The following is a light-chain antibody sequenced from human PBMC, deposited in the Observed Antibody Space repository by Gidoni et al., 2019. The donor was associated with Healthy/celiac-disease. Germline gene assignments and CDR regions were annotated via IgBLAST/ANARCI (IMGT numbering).Light chain of an antibody. CDR1: QSVRSSY. V-gene: IGKV3-20*01. J-gene: IGKJ1*01. CDR2: GAS. CDR3: QQYGSPTWT. Sequence: EIVLTQSPGTLSLSPGERATLACRASQSVRSSYLAWYQKKPGQAPRLLIYGASSRATGIPDRFSGSESGTDFTLTISRLEPEDFAVYYCQQYGSPTWTFGQGTKVEIK.